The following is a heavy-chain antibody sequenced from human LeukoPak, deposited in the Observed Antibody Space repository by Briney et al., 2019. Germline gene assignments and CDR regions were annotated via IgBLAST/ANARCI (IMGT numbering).Heavy chain of an antibody. Sequence: GGSLRLSCAASGFTFSNAWMSWVRQAPGKGLEWVGRIKTKTDGGTTDYAAPVEGRFTISRDDSKNTLYLLMNSLKTEDTAVYYCTTALNYFHSSGYPVWGQGTLVTVSS. D-gene: IGHD3-22*01. CDR2: IKTKTDGGTT. V-gene: IGHV3-15*01. CDR3: TTALNYFHSSGYPV. J-gene: IGHJ4*02. CDR1: GFTFSNAW.